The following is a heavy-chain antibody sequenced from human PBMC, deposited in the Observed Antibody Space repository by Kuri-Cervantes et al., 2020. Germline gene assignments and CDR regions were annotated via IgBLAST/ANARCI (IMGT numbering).Heavy chain of an antibody. V-gene: IGHV3-74*01. CDR3: AKDISQYCGGDCYPYGMDV. Sequence: GGSLRLSCAASGFTFSSYWMHWVRQAPGKGLVWVSRINSDGSSTSYADSVKGRFTISRDNAKNTLYLQMNSLRAEDTAVYYCAKDISQYCGGDCYPYGMDVWGQGTTVTVSS. D-gene: IGHD2-21*02. CDR2: INSDGSST. J-gene: IGHJ6*02. CDR1: GFTFSSYW.